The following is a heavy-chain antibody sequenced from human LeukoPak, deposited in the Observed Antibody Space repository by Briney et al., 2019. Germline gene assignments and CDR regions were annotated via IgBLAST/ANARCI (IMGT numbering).Heavy chain of an antibody. Sequence: PGGSLRLSCAASGFTFSNYAMSWVRQAPGKGLEWVSSISGSGDNTYYAESVKGRFTISRDNSKNTLFLQMNSLRAEDTAVFYCAKRSGYTTGWFFDFWGQGTLVIVSS. CDR3: AKRSGYTTGWFFDF. CDR2: ISGSGDNT. D-gene: IGHD6-19*01. V-gene: IGHV3-23*01. J-gene: IGHJ4*02. CDR1: GFTFSNYA.